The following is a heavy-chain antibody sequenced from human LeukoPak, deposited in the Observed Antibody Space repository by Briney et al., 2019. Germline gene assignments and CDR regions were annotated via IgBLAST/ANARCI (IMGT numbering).Heavy chain of an antibody. CDR1: GFTFSSYG. J-gene: IGHJ4*02. CDR2: ISYDGSNK. Sequence: GGSLRLSCAASGFTFSSYGMHWVRQAPGKGLEWVAVISYDGSNKYYADSVKGRFTISRDNSKNTLYLQMNSLRAEDTAVYYCANSYYYDSSGYPKTKIDYWGQGTLVTVSS. D-gene: IGHD3-22*01. CDR3: ANSYYYDSSGYPKTKIDY. V-gene: IGHV3-30*18.